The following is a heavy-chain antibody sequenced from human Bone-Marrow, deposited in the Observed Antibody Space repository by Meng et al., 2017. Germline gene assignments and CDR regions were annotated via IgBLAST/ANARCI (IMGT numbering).Heavy chain of an antibody. V-gene: IGHV4-34*01. CDR2: INHCGST. CDR3: ARTSGYSDGYYGY. Sequence: QVQLQQWGAGLLKPSETLSLTCAVYGGSFSGYYWSWIRQAPGKGLEWIGEINHCGSTNYNPSLKSRVTISVDTSKNQFSLKLSSVTAADTAVYYCARTSGYSDGYYGYWGQGTLVTVSS. CDR1: GGSFSGYY. D-gene: IGHD5-18*01. J-gene: IGHJ4*02.